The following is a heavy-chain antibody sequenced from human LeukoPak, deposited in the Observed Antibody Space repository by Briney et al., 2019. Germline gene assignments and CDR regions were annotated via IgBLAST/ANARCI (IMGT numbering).Heavy chain of an antibody. V-gene: IGHV3-23*01. D-gene: IGHD3-22*01. J-gene: IGHJ4*02. Sequence: PGGSLRLSCAASGFTFSSYAMSWVRQAPGKGLEWVSAISGSGGSTYYADSVKGRFTISRDNSKNTLYLQMNSLRAEDTAVYYCAKDLPSTYYYDSSAPHYWGQGTLVTVSS. CDR3: AKDLPSTYYYDSSAPHY. CDR1: GFTFSSYA. CDR2: ISGSGGST.